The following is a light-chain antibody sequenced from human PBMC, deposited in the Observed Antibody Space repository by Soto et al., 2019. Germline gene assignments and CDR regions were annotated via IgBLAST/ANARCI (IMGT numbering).Light chain of an antibody. J-gene: IGKJ1*01. V-gene: IGKV1-27*01. CDR3: QKYNSAPWT. Sequence: DIQMTQSPSSLSASVGDRVTITCRASQGISTYLAWYQQKPGKVPHLLIYGASTLQSGVPSRFSGSGSGTDFSLTISSLQPEDVATYYCQKYNSAPWTFGQGTKVEIK. CDR1: QGISTY. CDR2: GAS.